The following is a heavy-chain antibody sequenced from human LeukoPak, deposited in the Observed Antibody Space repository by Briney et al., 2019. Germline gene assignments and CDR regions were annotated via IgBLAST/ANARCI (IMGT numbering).Heavy chain of an antibody. J-gene: IGHJ4*02. CDR2: ISYDGSNK. V-gene: IGHV3-30-3*01. CDR1: GFTFSSYA. CDR3: ATKIVANFDY. D-gene: IGHD5-12*01. Sequence: GGPLRLSCAASGFTFSSYAMHWVRQAPGKGLEWVAFISYDGSNKYYADSVKGRFTISRDNSKNTLYLQMNSLRPEDTAVYYCATKIVANFDYWGQGTLVTVSS.